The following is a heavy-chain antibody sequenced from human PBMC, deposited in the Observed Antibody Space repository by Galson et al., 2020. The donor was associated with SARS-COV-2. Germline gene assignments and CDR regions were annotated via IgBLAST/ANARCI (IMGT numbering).Heavy chain of an antibody. V-gene: IGHV6-1*01. CDR3: ARSPGVTVARTMDV. CDR2: TYYRSKWSS. D-gene: IGHD6-19*01. J-gene: IGHJ6*02. CDR1: GDSVSSNSAA. Sequence: SQTLSLTCAISGDSVSSNSAAWNWIRQSPSSGLAWLGRTYYRSKWSSDYAVSVKSRISIKPDTSKNQFSLQLNSVTPEDTAVYYCARSPGVTVARTMDVWGQGTTVTVSS.